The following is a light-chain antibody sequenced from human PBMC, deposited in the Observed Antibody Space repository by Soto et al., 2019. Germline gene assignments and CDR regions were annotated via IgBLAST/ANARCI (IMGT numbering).Light chain of an antibody. V-gene: IGKV3-20*01. Sequence: EIVLTQSPGTLSLSPGERATLSCRASQSVSSSYLAWYQQKPGQAPRLLIYGASSRATGIPDRFSGSGSGTDFTLTISRLEPEDFATYFCQQKTFGGGTKVDI. J-gene: IGKJ4*01. CDR2: GAS. CDR1: QSVSSSY. CDR3: QQKT.